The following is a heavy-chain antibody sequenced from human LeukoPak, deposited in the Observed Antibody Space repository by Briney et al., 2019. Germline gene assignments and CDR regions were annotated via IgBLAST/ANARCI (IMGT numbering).Heavy chain of an antibody. D-gene: IGHD3-10*01. V-gene: IGHV3-33*06. CDR1: GFTFSSYG. CDR3: AKENHPGPLDY. J-gene: IGHJ4*02. Sequence: GGSLRLSCAASGFTFSSYGMHWVHQVPGKWLEWVAVIWYDGSNKYYADSVKGRFTISRDNSKNTLYLQMNSLRAEDTAVYYCAKENHPGPLDYWGQGTLVTVSS. CDR2: IWYDGSNK.